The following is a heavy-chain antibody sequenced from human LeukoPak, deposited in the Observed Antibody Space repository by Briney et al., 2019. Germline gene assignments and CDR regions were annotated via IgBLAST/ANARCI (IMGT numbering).Heavy chain of an antibody. CDR3: ARSTGYYDSSKGY. CDR1: GGSISGGSYY. D-gene: IGHD3-22*01. Sequence: SETLSLTCTVSGGSISGGSYYWSWIRQPAGKGLEWIGRIYTSGNTNYNPSLKSRVTISVDTSKNQFSLKLSSVTAADTAVYYCARSTGYYDSSKGYWGQGTLVTVSS. V-gene: IGHV4-61*02. CDR2: IYTSGNT. J-gene: IGHJ4*02.